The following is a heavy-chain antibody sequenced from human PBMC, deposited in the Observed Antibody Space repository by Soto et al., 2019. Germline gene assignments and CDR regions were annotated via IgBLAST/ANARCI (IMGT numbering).Heavy chain of an antibody. D-gene: IGHD3-22*01. V-gene: IGHV4-30-4*01. Sequence: QVQLQESGPGLVKPSQTLSLTCTVSGGSISSGDYYWSWIRQPPGKGLEWIGYIYYSGSTYYNPSLKSRVTISVDTSTNQFSLKLSSVTAADTAVYYYARGYYYDSSGYPTGFDYWGQGTLVTVSS. J-gene: IGHJ4*02. CDR1: GGSISSGDYY. CDR2: IYYSGST. CDR3: ARGYYYDSSGYPTGFDY.